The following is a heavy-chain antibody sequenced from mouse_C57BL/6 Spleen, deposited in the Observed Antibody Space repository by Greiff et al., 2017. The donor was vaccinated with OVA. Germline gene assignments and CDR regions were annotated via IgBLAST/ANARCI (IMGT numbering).Heavy chain of an antibody. Sequence: EVKLVESGGGLVQPGGSLSLSCAASGFTFTDYYMSWVRQPPGKALEWLGFIRNKANGYTTEYSASVKGRFTISRDNSQSILYLQMNALRAEDSATYYCARLTGTFWYFDVWGTGTTVTVSS. CDR2: IRNKANGYTT. J-gene: IGHJ1*03. CDR3: ARLTGTFWYFDV. CDR1: GFTFTDYY. V-gene: IGHV7-3*01. D-gene: IGHD4-1*01.